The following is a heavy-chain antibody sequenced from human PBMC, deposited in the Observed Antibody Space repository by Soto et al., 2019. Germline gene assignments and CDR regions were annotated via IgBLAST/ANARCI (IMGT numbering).Heavy chain of an antibody. CDR3: AKVLSVGIVLMVYAVDAFDI. CDR2: ISGSGGST. D-gene: IGHD2-8*01. V-gene: IGHV3-23*01. Sequence: GGSLRLSCAASGFTFSSYAMSWVRQAPGKGLEWVSAISGSGGSTYYADSVKGRFTISRDNSKNTLYLQMNSLRAEDTAVYYCAKVLSVGIVLMVYAVDAFDIWGQGTMVTVSS. CDR1: GFTFSSYA. J-gene: IGHJ3*02.